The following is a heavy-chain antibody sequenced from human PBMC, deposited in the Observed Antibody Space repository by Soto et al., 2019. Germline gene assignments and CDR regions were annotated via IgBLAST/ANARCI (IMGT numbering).Heavy chain of an antibody. CDR1: GFTFSSYG. CDR2: ISHDGSNK. V-gene: IGHV3-30*18. CDR3: AKDGYSSGWLPFDY. D-gene: IGHD6-19*01. Sequence: QVQLVESGGGVVQPGRSLRLSCAASGFTFSSYGMHWVRQAPGKGLEWVAVISHDGSNKYYADSVKGRFTISRDNSKNTLYLQMNSLRAEDTAVYYCAKDGYSSGWLPFDYWGQGTLVTVSS. J-gene: IGHJ4*02.